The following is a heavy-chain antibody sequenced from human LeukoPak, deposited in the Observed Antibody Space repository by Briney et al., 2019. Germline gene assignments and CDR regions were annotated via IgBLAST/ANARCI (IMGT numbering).Heavy chain of an antibody. D-gene: IGHD3-22*01. CDR2: IYSGGST. CDR3: ARVGYYYDSSGAHDAFDI. V-gene: IGHV3-53*01. CDR1: GFTFDDYA. Sequence: GALRLSCAASGFTFDDYAMHWVRQAPGKGLEWVSVIYSGGSTYYADSVKGRFTISRDNSKNTLYLQMNSLRAEDTAVYYCARVGYYYDSSGAHDAFDIWGQGTMVTVSS. J-gene: IGHJ3*02.